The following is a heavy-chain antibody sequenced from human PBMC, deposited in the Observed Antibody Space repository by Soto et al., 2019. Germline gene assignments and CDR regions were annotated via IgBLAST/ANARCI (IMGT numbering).Heavy chain of an antibody. V-gene: IGHV3-9*01. CDR2: ISWNSGSI. CDR3: AKDLSTSGSLYYFDY. D-gene: IGHD1-26*01. J-gene: IGHJ4*02. Sequence: EVQLVESGGGLVQPGRSLRLSCAASGFTFDDYAMHWVRQAPGKGLEWVSGISWNSGSIGYADSVKGRFTSSRDNAKNSLYLQMNSLRAEDAALYYCAKDLSTSGSLYYFDYWGQGTLVTVSS. CDR1: GFTFDDYA.